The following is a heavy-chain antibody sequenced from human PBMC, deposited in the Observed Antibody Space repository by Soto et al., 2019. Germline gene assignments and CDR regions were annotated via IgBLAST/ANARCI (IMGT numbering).Heavy chain of an antibody. CDR2: IHYSGST. CDR1: GDSISTFY. CDR3: ARVRSNLFDY. Sequence: ETLSLTCTFSGDSISTFYWSWIRQPPGKGLEWIGYIHYSGSTNYNPSLKSQVIISVDTSKNQFSLKLSSVTAADTAVYFCARVRSNLFDYWGQGTLVTVSS. J-gene: IGHJ4*02. V-gene: IGHV4-59*01. D-gene: IGHD3-3*01.